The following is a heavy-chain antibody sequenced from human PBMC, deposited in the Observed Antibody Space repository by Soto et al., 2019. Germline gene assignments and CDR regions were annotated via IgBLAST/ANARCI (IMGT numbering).Heavy chain of an antibody. CDR1: GFSLSTSGVG. Sequence: QITLKESGPTLVKPTQPLTLTCTFSGFSLSTSGVGVGWIRQPPGKALEWLALIYWNDDKRYSPSLKSRLTITTDTSKNQVVLTMTNMDPVDTATYYCAHRAGYCSGGSCPHDDRYYYYYGMDVWGQGTTVTVSS. J-gene: IGHJ6*02. CDR2: IYWNDDK. CDR3: AHRAGYCSGGSCPHDDRYYYYYGMDV. V-gene: IGHV2-5*01. D-gene: IGHD2-15*01.